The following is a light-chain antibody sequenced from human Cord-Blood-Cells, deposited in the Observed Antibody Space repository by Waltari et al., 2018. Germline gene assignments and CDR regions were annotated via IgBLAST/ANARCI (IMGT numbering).Light chain of an antibody. CDR3: SSYAGSNNLV. V-gene: IGLV2-8*01. Sequence: SALPHPPSAPASPGQSVTLSRTGPSSPAGRYNYVSWYQQHPGKAPKLMIYDVSKRPSGVPDRFSGSKSGNTASLTVSGLQAEDEADYYCSSYAGSNNLVFGGGTKLTVL. CDR2: DVS. J-gene: IGLJ2*01. CDR1: SSPAGRYNY.